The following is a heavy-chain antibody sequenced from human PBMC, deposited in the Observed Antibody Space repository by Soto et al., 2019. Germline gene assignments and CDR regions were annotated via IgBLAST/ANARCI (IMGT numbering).Heavy chain of an antibody. CDR3: AGPSYDSSGYQYDY. CDR2: ISAYNGNT. Sequence: ASVKVSCKASGYTFTSYGISWVRQAPGQGLEWMGWISAYNGNTNYAQKLQGRVTMTTDTSTSTAYMELRSLRSDDTAVYYCAGPSYDSSGYQYDYWGQGTLVTVSS. V-gene: IGHV1-18*01. CDR1: GYTFTSYG. J-gene: IGHJ4*02. D-gene: IGHD3-22*01.